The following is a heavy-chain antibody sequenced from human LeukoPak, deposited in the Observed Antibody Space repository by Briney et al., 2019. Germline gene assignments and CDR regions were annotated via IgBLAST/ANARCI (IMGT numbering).Heavy chain of an antibody. V-gene: IGHV3-21*01. CDR3: AKDRATMIVVVITAGFDY. J-gene: IGHJ4*02. CDR2: ISSSSSYI. CDR1: GFTFSSYS. Sequence: GGSLRLSCAASGFTFSSYSMNWVRQAPGKGLEWVSSISSSSSYIYYADSVKGRFTISRDNAKNSLYLQMNSLRAEDTAVYYCAKDRATMIVVVITAGFDYWGQGTLVTVSS. D-gene: IGHD3-22*01.